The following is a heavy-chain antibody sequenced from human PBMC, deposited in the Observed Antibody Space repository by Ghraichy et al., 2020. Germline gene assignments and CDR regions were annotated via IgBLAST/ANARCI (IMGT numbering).Heavy chain of an antibody. CDR2: IRYDGSNK. J-gene: IGHJ4*02. Sequence: LNISCAASGFTFSSYGMHWVRQAPGKGLEWVAFIRYDGSNKYYADSMKGRFTISRDNSKNTLYLQMNSLRAEDTAVYYCAKDQQWLVHPLYFDYWGQGTLVTVSS. CDR1: GFTFSSYG. CDR3: AKDQQWLVHPLYFDY. D-gene: IGHD6-19*01. V-gene: IGHV3-30*02.